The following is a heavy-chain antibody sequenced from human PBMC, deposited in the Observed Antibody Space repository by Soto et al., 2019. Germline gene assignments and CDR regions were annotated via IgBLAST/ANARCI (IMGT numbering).Heavy chain of an antibody. CDR3: ASLRGDYYDSSGYYFDY. Sequence: PFEKLSHTCHVAVFSISSYYWSLIRPPPGKGLKWIGYIYYNGSTNYNPSLKRRVTISVDTSKNQFSLKLSSVTAADTAVYYCASLRGDYYDSSGYYFDYWGQGTLVTVSS. D-gene: IGHD3-22*01. CDR1: VFSISSYY. CDR2: IYYNGST. V-gene: IGHV4-59*01. J-gene: IGHJ4*02.